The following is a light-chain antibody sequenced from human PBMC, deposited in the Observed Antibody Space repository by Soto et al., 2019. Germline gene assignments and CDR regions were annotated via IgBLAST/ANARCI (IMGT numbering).Light chain of an antibody. CDR1: SSNIGAGYD. J-gene: IGLJ1*01. CDR2: ANN. V-gene: IGLV1-40*01. CDR3: QSYDSSMSGYV. Sequence: QSALTQPPSVSGAPGQRVTTSCTGSSSNIGAGYDVHWYQQLPGTAPKLLIYANNIRPSGVPGRFSGSKSGTSASLAITGLQAEDEADYYCQSYDSSMSGYVFGTGTKVNV.